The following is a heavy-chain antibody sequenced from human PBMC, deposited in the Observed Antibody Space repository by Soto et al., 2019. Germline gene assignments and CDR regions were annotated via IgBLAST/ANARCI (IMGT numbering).Heavy chain of an antibody. CDR2: ISDSGSLT. D-gene: IGHD1-26*01. V-gene: IGHV3-11*01. CDR3: PRALVLGVGALSQ. Sequence: QVQLVESGGSLVKPEGSLRLSCAASGFTFSAYYMSWIRQAPGKGLEWVSYISDSGSLTHYGDSVKGRFTISRDNAKASLYLQMDSLRAEDTAIYYCPRALVLGVGALSQWGQGTLVTVSS. J-gene: IGHJ4*02. CDR1: GFTFSAYY.